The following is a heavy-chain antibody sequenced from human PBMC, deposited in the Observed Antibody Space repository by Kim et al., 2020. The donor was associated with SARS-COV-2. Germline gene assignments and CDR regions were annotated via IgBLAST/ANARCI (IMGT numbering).Heavy chain of an antibody. J-gene: IGHJ4*02. Sequence: GRFPISRDNAKNSLYLQMNSLRAEDTAVYYCARDMAEGYGDYPWSYYFDYWGQGTLVTVSS. CDR3: ARDMAEGYGDYPWSYYFDY. D-gene: IGHD4-17*01. V-gene: IGHV3-11*06.